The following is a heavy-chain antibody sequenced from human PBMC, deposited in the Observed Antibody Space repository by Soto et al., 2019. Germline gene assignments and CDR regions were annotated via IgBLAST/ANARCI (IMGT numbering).Heavy chain of an antibody. CDR2: ISAYNGHT. J-gene: IGHJ4*02. D-gene: IGHD3-3*01. CDR3: ARVTIFGVVILDY. Sequence: HVQLVQSGAEVKKPGDSVKVSCKASGYTFSTYGSSWVRQAPGQGLEWMGWISAYNGHTNYAQKLQDRVTMTTDTSTNTAYMELRSLRSDDTAVYYCARVTIFGVVILDYWGQGTLVTVSS. V-gene: IGHV1-18*01. CDR1: GYTFSTYG.